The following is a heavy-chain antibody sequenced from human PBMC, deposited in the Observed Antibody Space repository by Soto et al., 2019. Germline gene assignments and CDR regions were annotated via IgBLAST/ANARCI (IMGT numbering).Heavy chain of an antibody. Sequence: RASVKVSCKASGGTFSSYAISWVRQAPGQGLEWMGGIIPIFGTANYAQKFQGRVTITADESTSTAYMELSSLRSEDTAVYYCALGGAYYDFWSGSDWFDPWGQGTLVTVSS. CDR3: ALGGAYYDFWSGSDWFDP. CDR1: GGTFSSYA. V-gene: IGHV1-69*13. D-gene: IGHD3-3*01. CDR2: IIPIFGTA. J-gene: IGHJ5*02.